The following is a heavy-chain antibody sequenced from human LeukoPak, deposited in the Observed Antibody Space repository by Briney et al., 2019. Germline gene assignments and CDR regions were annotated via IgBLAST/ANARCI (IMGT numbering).Heavy chain of an antibody. CDR1: GGSISSYY. D-gene: IGHD3-3*01. V-gene: IGHV4-39*07. J-gene: IGHJ4*02. CDR2: IYYSGST. Sequence: SETLSLTCTVSGGSISSYYWSWIRQPPGKGLEWIGTIYYSGSTYYNPSLKSRVTISVDTSKNQFSLKLSSVTAADTAVYYCARVNDYDFYFDYWGQGTLVTVSS. CDR3: ARVNDYDFYFDY.